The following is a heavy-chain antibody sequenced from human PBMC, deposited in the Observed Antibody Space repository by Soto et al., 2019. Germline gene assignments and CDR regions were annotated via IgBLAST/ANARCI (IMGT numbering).Heavy chain of an antibody. CDR3: ARDTRVVTSRSVAGTSGYPGGGCDY. CDR2: IYHSGST. CDR1: GYSINSGYY. V-gene: IGHV4-38-2*02. D-gene: IGHD3-22*01. J-gene: IGHJ4*02. Sequence: QVQLQESGPGLVKPSETLSLTCAVSGYSINSGYYWGWIRQPPGKGLEWIGSIYHSGSTYYNPSLKSRVTISVDTSKNQFSLKLSSVTAADTAVYYCARDTRVVTSRSVAGTSGYPGGGCDYWGQGTLVTVSS.